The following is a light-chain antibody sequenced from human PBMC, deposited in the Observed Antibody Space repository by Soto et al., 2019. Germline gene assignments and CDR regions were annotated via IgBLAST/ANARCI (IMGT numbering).Light chain of an antibody. CDR3: QQYNHFQYP. CDR1: QSITSW. Sequence: DIEMTQSPSTLSASVGDRVTLTCRASQSITSWVAWYQQKPGKAPKLLIYKATHLQTGLPPRFSGRGSGTEFNLAISSLQPDDFAIYYCQQYNHFQYPSGQGTPLQIK. V-gene: IGKV1-5*03. CDR2: KAT. J-gene: IGKJ2*01.